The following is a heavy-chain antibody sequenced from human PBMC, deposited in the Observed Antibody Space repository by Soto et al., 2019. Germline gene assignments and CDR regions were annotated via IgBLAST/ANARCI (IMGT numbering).Heavy chain of an antibody. J-gene: IGHJ4*02. V-gene: IGHV5-51*01. CDR1: EYTFTSFW. Sequence: GELLKISCKGAEYTFTSFWFGWVRKIPGKGLDWLGIIYPGDSDTRYSPSFQGQVTISADKSISTAYLQWSSLKASDSAMYYCASRYYDTSGASPSYFDYWGQGTLVTVSS. D-gene: IGHD3-9*01. CDR3: ASRYYDTSGASPSYFDY. CDR2: IYPGDSDT.